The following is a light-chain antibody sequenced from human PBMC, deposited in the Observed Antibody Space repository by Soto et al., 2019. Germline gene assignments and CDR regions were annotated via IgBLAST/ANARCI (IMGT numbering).Light chain of an antibody. Sequence: SYELTQPPSVSVAPGQTAKITCGGNNIGSKGVHWYQQKPGQAPVLVVYDDSDRPSGIPERFSGSNSGNTATLTISSVEAGDEADYYCQVCDSSADRSVFGNGTKVTVL. CDR2: DDS. CDR3: QVCDSSADRSV. J-gene: IGLJ1*01. V-gene: IGLV3-21*02. CDR1: NIGSKG.